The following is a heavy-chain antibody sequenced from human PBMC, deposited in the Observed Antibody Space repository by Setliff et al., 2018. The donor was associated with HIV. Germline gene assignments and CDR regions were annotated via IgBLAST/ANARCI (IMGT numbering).Heavy chain of an antibody. V-gene: IGHV4-34*01. Sequence: SETLSLTCTVYGGSFSGYFWSWIRQTPGKGLEWIGEINPSGSTNYNPSLKSRVTIALDTSKSQFSLTLTSVTAADTAVYYCAREVDVVTTSDAFDIWGQGTMVTVSS. CDR1: GGSFSGYF. J-gene: IGHJ3*02. CDR3: AREVDVVTTSDAFDI. D-gene: IGHD2-21*02. CDR2: INPSGST.